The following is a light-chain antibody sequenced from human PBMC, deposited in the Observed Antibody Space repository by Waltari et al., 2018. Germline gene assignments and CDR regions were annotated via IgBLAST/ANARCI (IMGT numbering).Light chain of an antibody. CDR3: QQYASSPWT. CDR1: QTVTTTS. CDR2: GAS. Sequence: EIVLTQSPGTLSLSPGERATLPCRASQTVTTTSLAWYQQKPGQAPRLLIYGASMRATGIPDRFSGSGSGTDFTLTITRLEPEDVAVYYCQQYASSPWTFGQGAKVEIK. V-gene: IGKV3-20*01. J-gene: IGKJ1*01.